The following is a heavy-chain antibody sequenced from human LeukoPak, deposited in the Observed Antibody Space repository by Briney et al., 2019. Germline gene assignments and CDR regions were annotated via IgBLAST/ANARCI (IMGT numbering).Heavy chain of an antibody. Sequence: GSLRLSCAASGFTFSNYWMHWVRQAPGKGLVWVSRISSDESSTTYADSVKGRFTISRDIAKNTLYLQMNSLRAEDTGVYYCAKDHYWSIDYWGRGTLVTVSS. V-gene: IGHV3-74*01. CDR1: GFTFSNYW. CDR2: ISSDESST. CDR3: AKDHYWSIDY. J-gene: IGHJ4*02. D-gene: IGHD3-3*01.